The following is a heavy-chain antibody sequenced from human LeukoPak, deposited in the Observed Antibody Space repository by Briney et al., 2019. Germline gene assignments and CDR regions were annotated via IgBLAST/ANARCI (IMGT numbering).Heavy chain of an antibody. V-gene: IGHV4-59*01. J-gene: IGHJ6*02. Sequence: GSLRLSCAASGFTFSPFGMSWVRQPPGKGLEWIGYIYYSGSTTYNPSLKSRVTISVDTSKNQFSLKLSSVTAADTAVYYCARDRDEYNYRGVDVWGQGTTVTVSS. CDR1: GFTFSPFG. CDR2: IYYSGST. CDR3: ARDRDEYNYRGVDV. D-gene: IGHD5-18*01.